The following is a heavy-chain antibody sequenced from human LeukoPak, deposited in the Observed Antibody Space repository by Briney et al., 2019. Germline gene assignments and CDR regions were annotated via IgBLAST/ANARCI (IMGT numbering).Heavy chain of an antibody. CDR1: GYTFTGYY. CDR2: MNPNSGNT. D-gene: IGHD2-15*01. Sequence: ASVKVSCTASGYTFTGYYMHWVRQAPGQGLEWMGWMNPNSGNTGYAQKLQGRVTMTTDTSTSTAYMELRSLRSDDTAVYYCARSDVVVVAARFAFDIWGQGTLVTVSS. J-gene: IGHJ3*02. V-gene: IGHV1-8*02. CDR3: ARSDVVVVAARFAFDI.